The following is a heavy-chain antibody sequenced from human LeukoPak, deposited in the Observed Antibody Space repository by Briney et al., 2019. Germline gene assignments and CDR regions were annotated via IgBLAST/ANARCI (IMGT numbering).Heavy chain of an antibody. CDR3: ARSPPPGYCSSTSCPHDY. D-gene: IGHD2-2*01. J-gene: IGHJ4*02. CDR1: GFTFSSYW. V-gene: IGHV3-74*01. Sequence: PGGSLRLSCAASGFTFSSYWMHWVRQAPGKGLVLVSRINSNGSSTSYADSVKGRFTISRDNAKNTLYLQMNSLRAEDTAVYYCARSPPPGYCSSTSCPHDYWGQGTLVTVSS. CDR2: INSNGSST.